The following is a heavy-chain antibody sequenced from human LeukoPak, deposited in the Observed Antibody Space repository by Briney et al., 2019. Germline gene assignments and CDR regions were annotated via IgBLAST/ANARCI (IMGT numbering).Heavy chain of an antibody. Sequence: ASVKVSCKASGYTFTSYGISWVRQAPGQGLEWMGWISAYNGNTNYAQKLQGRVTMTTDTSSSTAYMELSRLRSDDTAVYYCARDEGYGSGSYYNDYYYYYYMDVWGKGTTVTVSS. CDR2: ISAYNGNT. V-gene: IGHV1-18*01. CDR1: GYTFTSYG. J-gene: IGHJ6*03. D-gene: IGHD3-10*01. CDR3: ARDEGYGSGSYYNDYYYYYYMDV.